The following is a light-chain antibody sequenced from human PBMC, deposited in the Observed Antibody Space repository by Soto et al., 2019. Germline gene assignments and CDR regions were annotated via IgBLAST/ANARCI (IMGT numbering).Light chain of an antibody. Sequence: EILFTRSTGALSLSPGERAALSCRPSQSVTRNSVAWYQQRPGQPPRLLIYGTSSRATGIPDRFSGSGSGTDFTLTIDRLEPEDFAVYHCQHYGTTPLTFGGGTKVDIK. J-gene: IGKJ4*01. CDR1: QSVTRNS. V-gene: IGKV3-20*01. CDR3: QHYGTTPLT. CDR2: GTS.